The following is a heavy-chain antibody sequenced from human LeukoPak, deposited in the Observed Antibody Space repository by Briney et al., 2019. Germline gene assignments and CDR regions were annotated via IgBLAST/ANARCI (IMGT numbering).Heavy chain of an antibody. Sequence: SVKVSCKASGGTFISYAISWVRQAPGQGLEWTGGIIPIFGTANYAQKFQGRVTITTDESTSTAYMELSSLRSEDTAVYYCASGTGYSSSWNFDYWGQGTLVTVSS. CDR3: ASGTGYSSSWNFDY. J-gene: IGHJ4*02. V-gene: IGHV1-69*05. CDR1: GGTFISYA. D-gene: IGHD6-13*01. CDR2: IIPIFGTA.